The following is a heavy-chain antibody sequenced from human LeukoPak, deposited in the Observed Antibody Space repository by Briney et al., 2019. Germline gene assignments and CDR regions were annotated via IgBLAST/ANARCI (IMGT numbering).Heavy chain of an antibody. Sequence: TSGGPLRLSCAASGFTFSNAWMSWVRQSPGKALEWVGRIKSKTYGGTTDYAAPVKGRFTISRDDSKNTLYLQMNSLKTEDTAVYYCTTEVGGESDGYNYYYGMDVWGQGTTVTVSS. J-gene: IGHJ6*02. D-gene: IGHD5-24*01. CDR2: IKSKTYGGTT. CDR3: TTEVGGESDGYNYYYGMDV. V-gene: IGHV3-15*01. CDR1: GFTFSNAW.